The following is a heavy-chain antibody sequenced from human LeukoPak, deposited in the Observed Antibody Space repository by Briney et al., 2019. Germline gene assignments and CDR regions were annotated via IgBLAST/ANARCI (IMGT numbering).Heavy chain of an antibody. CDR2: IYYSGST. Sequence: PSETLSLTCTVSGGSISSSFYYWGWIRQPPGKGLEWIGSIYYSGSTYYNPSLKSRVTISVDTSKNQFSLKLSSVTAADTAVYYCARHYLRITMIPKYWYFDLWGRGTLVTVSS. V-gene: IGHV4-39*01. CDR3: ARHYLRITMIPKYWYFDL. D-gene: IGHD3-22*01. J-gene: IGHJ2*01. CDR1: GGSISSSFYY.